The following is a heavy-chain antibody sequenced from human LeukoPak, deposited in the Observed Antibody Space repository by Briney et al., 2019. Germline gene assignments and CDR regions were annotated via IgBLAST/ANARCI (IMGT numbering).Heavy chain of an antibody. CDR1: GYTFTGYY. CDR2: INPNSGGT. CDR3: ARVRDYYDSSGYYIDY. D-gene: IGHD3-22*01. J-gene: IGHJ4*02. V-gene: IGHV1-2*02. Sequence: GASVKVSCKASGYTFTGYYMHWVRQAPGQGLEWMGCINPNSGGTNYAQKFQGRVTMTRDTSISTAYMELSRLRSDDTAVYYCARVRDYYDSSGYYIDYWGQGTLVTVSS.